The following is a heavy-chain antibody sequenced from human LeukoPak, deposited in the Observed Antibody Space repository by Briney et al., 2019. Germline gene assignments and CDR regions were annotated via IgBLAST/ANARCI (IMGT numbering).Heavy chain of an antibody. Sequence: PGVSLRLSCAASGFTFSSYAMSWVRQAPGKGLEWVSAMSGSGGSTYYADSVKGRFTISRDNSKNTLYLQMNRLRAEDTAVYYCAKDFSGDYYDRSGYYYWGQGTLV. CDR2: MSGSGGST. D-gene: IGHD3-22*01. V-gene: IGHV3-23*01. CDR1: GFTFSSYA. J-gene: IGHJ4*02. CDR3: AKDFSGDYYDRSGYYY.